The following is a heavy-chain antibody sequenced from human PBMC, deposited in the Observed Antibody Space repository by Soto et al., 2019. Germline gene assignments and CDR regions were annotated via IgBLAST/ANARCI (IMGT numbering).Heavy chain of an antibody. CDR3: ARDPHIVVVTAIPAGYYYRMDV. CDR2: ISAYNGNT. J-gene: IGHJ6*02. Sequence: ASVKVSCKASGYTFTSYGISWVRQAPGQGLEWMAWISAYNGNTNYAQKLQDRVTMTTDTSTSTVYMELRSLRSDDTAVYYCARDPHIVVVTAIPAGYYYRMDVWGQGTTVTVSS. D-gene: IGHD2-21*02. V-gene: IGHV1-18*01. CDR1: GYTFTSYG.